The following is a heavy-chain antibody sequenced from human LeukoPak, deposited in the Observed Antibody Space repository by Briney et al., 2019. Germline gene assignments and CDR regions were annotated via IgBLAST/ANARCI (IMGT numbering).Heavy chain of an antibody. CDR1: GGSVSGYY. D-gene: IGHD3-16*02. CDR2: VYYSGST. J-gene: IGHJ4*02. Sequence: SETLSLTCVVSGGSVSGYYWGWIRQPPGRGLEWIGYVYYSGSTNYNPSFKSRITISVDTSKNQFSLKLSSVTAADTAVYYCARGLYDYVWGSYRYGPPDYWGQGTLVTVSS. V-gene: IGHV4-59*02. CDR3: ARGLYDYVWGSYRYGPPDY.